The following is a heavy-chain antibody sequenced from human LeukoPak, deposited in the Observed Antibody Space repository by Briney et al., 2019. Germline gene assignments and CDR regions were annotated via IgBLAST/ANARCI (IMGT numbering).Heavy chain of an antibody. CDR3: SRRSDTARYMDV. CDR1: GFAFSGSA. D-gene: IGHD5-18*01. CDR2: IRSKPNNYAT. J-gene: IGHJ6*03. Sequence: GGSLRLSCAASGFAFSGSAMHWVRQASGKGLEWVGRIRSKPNNYATAYIASVKGRFTISRDDLKNTAYLQMNSLKTEDTAVYYCSRRSDTARYMDVWGKGTTVTVSS. V-gene: IGHV3-73*01.